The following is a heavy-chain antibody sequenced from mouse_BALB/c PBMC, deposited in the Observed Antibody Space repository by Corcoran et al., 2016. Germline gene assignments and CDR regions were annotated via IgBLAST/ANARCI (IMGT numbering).Heavy chain of an antibody. J-gene: IGHJ2*01. D-gene: IGHD2-10*02. Sequence: EVQLQQSGAELVKPGDSVKLSCTASGFNIKDSYMHWVKQRPEQGLAWSGRIDPANGNTKYDPKFQGKATITADTSSNTAYLQLSSLTSEDTAVYYCARLPYGNSDYWGQGTTLTVSA. CDR2: IDPANGNT. CDR3: ARLPYGNSDY. CDR1: GFNIKDSY. V-gene: IGHV14-3*02.